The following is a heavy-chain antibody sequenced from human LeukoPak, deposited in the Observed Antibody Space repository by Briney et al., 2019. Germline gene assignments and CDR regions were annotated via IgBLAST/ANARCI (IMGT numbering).Heavy chain of an antibody. CDR2: IWYDGSKT. CDR1: GFTFSSYA. CDR3: AREASGYYRDF. D-gene: IGHD3-3*01. V-gene: IGHV3-33*08. Sequence: GGSLRLSCAASGFTFSSYAMSWVRQAPGKGLDWVAVIWYDGSKTLYADSVKGRFTNSRDDSKNTLYLQMNSLRAEDTAVYYCAREASGYYRDFWGQGTLVTVSS. J-gene: IGHJ4*02.